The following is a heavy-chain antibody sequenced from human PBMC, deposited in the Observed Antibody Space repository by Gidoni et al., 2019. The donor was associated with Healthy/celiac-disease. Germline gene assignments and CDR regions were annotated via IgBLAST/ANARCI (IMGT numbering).Heavy chain of an antibody. J-gene: IGHJ4*02. V-gene: IGHV3-9*01. Sequence: EVQLVESGGGLVQPGRSLRLSCAPSGFPFDHYAMTWVRQAPGKGLEWVSGISWNSGSIGYADSVKGRFTISRDNAKNALYLQMNSLRAEDTALYYCAKGRGYSYGPFDYWGQGTLVTVSS. CDR3: AKGRGYSYGPFDY. D-gene: IGHD5-18*01. CDR2: ISWNSGSI. CDR1: GFPFDHYA.